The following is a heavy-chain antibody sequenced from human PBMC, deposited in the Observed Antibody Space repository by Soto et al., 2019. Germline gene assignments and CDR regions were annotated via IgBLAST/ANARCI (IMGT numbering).Heavy chain of an antibody. CDR2: ISQSGST. CDR1: GGSFSGYY. J-gene: IGHJ4*02. CDR3: ARGKVGAIAVDY. V-gene: IGHV4-34*01. D-gene: IGHD1-26*01. Sequence: QVQLQQWGAGLLKPSETLSLTCAVYGGSFSGYYWSWSRQPPGKGLEWIGEISQSGSTNYNPSLKSRVTISVDTSKNQFSLKLSSVNAADTAVYYCARGKVGAIAVDYWGQGTLVTVSS.